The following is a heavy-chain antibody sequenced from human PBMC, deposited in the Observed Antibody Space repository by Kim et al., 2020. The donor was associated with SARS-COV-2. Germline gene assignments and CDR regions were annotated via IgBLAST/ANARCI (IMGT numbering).Heavy chain of an antibody. CDR2: IFYSGST. CDR3: GAQKWGYSPPDY. D-gene: IGHD1-26*01. Sequence: SETLSLTCTVSLGSVNSGDYYWTWTRQPPGKGLEWIGYIFYSGSTYYNPSLKNRVTMSVDTSNKQFSLNVTSVTAADTAVYYCGAQKWGYSPPDYWGQGTLVTVSS. J-gene: IGHJ4*02. V-gene: IGHV4-30-4*01. CDR1: LGSVNSGDYY.